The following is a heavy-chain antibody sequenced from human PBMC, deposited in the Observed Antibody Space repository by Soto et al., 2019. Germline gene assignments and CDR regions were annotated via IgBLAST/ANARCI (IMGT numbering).Heavy chain of an antibody. CDR3: ARDGYGDYEFDY. J-gene: IGHJ4*02. Sequence: QVQLVESGGGVVQPGRSLRLSCAAPGFTFSTYGMHWVRQAPGKGLEWVAVIWYDGNKKYYADSVKGRFTISRDNSKNTLYLQMNSLRAEDTAVYYCARDGYGDYEFDYWGQGTLVTVSS. CDR1: GFTFSTYG. CDR2: IWYDGNKK. D-gene: IGHD4-17*01. V-gene: IGHV3-33*01.